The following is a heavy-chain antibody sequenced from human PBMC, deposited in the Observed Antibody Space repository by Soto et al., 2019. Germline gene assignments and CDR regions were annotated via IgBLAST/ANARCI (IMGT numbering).Heavy chain of an antibody. J-gene: IGHJ5*02. V-gene: IGHV3-48*01. CDR1: GFTFSSYS. CDR2: ISSSSSTI. Sequence: PGGSLRLSCAASGFTFSSYSRNWVRQAPGKGLEWVSYISSSSSTIYYADSVKGRFTISRDNAKNSLYLQMNSLRAEDTAVYYCARVLDGNWFDPWGQGTLVTVSS. CDR3: ARVLDGNWFDP.